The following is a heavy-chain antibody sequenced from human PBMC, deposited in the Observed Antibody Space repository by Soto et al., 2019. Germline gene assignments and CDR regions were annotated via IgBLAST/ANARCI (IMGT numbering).Heavy chain of an antibody. CDR1: GFTFSSYA. Sequence: EVQLLESGGGLVQPGGSLRLSCAASGFTFSSYAMSWVRQAPGKGLEWVSAISGSGGSTYYADSVKGRFTISRDNAWNSLYLQMDSLRDDDTAIYYCARENYGDAFDFWGQGTLVIVSS. V-gene: IGHV3-23*01. CDR2: ISGSGGST. J-gene: IGHJ4*02. D-gene: IGHD4-17*01. CDR3: ARENYGDAFDF.